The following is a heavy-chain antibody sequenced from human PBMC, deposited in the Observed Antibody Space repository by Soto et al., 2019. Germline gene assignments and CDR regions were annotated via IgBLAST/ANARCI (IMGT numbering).Heavy chain of an antibody. CDR1: GGSISSGDYF. CDR3: ARGLVIRPYYYHGMDV. V-gene: IGHV4-30-4*01. D-gene: IGHD3-9*01. Sequence: PSETLSITCTVSGGSISSGDYFWSWIRQSPGKGLEWIGYISSIGSTYYNPSLKSRVSVSRDTSKNQFSLKLSSVTTTDTAVYYCARGLVIRPYYYHGMDVWGQGTTVTVSS. J-gene: IGHJ6*02. CDR2: ISSIGST.